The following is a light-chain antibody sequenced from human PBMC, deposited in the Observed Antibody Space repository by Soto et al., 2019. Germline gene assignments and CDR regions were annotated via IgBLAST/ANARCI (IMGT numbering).Light chain of an antibody. CDR2: GAS. J-gene: IGKJ1*01. Sequence: EIVLTQSPGTLSLSPGERATLSCRASQSVSSSYLAWYQQKPGQAPRLLIYGASSRATGIPDRFSGSGSGTDFSVTISRLEPADFGVYYYQQYGSSPWTFGQGTKVELK. CDR3: QQYGSSPWT. CDR1: QSVSSSY. V-gene: IGKV3-20*01.